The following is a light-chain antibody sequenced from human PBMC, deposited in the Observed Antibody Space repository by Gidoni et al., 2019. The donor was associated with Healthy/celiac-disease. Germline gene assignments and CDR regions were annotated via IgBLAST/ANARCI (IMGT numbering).Light chain of an antibody. CDR1: SSDVGSYNL. Sequence: QSALTQPASVSGSPGQSITISCTGTSSDVGSYNLVSWYQQHPGKAPKLMIYEVSKRPSGVSNRFSGSKSGNTASLTISVLQAEDEADYYCCSYAGSSTFPWVFGGGTKLTVL. J-gene: IGLJ3*02. CDR3: CSYAGSSTFPWV. CDR2: EVS. V-gene: IGLV2-23*02.